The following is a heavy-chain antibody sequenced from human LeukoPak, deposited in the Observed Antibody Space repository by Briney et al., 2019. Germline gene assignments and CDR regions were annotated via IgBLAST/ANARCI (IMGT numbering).Heavy chain of an antibody. CDR3: TSRRAPYYFYIDV. CDR1: GHNFSTYW. CDR2: IYPTDSET. Sequence: GESLKISCQGSGHNFSTYWIGWVLQKPGEGLEWMGLIYPTDSETKYNPSFQGQVTFSADKSTRNAYLQWDTLKASDTATYYCTSRRAPYYFYIDVWGKGTTVTVSS. D-gene: IGHD3-10*01. J-gene: IGHJ6*04. V-gene: IGHV5-51*01.